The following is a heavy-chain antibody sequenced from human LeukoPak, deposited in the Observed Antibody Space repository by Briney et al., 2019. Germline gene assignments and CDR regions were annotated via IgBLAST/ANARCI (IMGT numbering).Heavy chain of an antibody. CDR1: EFTFSHYG. D-gene: IGHD3-22*01. CDR2: IRFDGSNT. V-gene: IGHV3-30*02. J-gene: IGHJ4*02. Sequence: PGGSLRLSCTASEFTFSHYGMHWVRQAPGKGLEWVTFIRFDGSNTYYGDPVKGRFTISRDNAKRTLYLQMNSLRPEDTAVYYCAKGLPFDGSTYFDDWGQGSLVTVSS. CDR3: AKGLPFDGSTYFDD.